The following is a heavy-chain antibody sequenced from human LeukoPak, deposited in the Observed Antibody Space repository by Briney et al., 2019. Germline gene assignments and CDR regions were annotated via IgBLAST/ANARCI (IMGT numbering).Heavy chain of an antibody. J-gene: IGHJ2*01. CDR3: ARSYYDSSGYNYWYFDL. CDR2: INPTVGGT. D-gene: IGHD3-22*01. CDR1: GYTFTGYY. Sequence: ASVKVSCKASGYTFTGYYIHWVRQAPGQGLEWMGIINPTVGGTVFAQKFQGRVTMTRDMSTSTVYMELSSLRSEDTAVYYCARSYYDSSGYNYWYFDLWGRGTLVTVSS. V-gene: IGHV1-46*01.